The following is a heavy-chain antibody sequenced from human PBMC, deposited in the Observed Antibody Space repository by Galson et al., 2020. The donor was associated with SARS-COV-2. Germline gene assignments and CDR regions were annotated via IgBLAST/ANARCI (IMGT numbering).Heavy chain of an antibody. J-gene: IGHJ5*01. CDR2: ISMSGITI. CDR3: ATGDVWFES. V-gene: IGHV3-48*03. D-gene: IGHD7-27*01. Sequence: GGSLRLSCAASGLTFSNTEMNWVRQALGKGLEWLSYISMSGITIYYADSVKGRFTISRDNAENSLYLQMNSLRAEDTGIYYCATGDVWFESWGQGTLVTVSS. CDR1: GLTFSNTE.